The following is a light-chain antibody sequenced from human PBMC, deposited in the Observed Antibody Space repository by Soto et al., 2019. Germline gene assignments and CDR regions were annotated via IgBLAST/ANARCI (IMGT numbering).Light chain of an antibody. V-gene: IGKV3-11*01. J-gene: IGKJ4*01. Sequence: EMVLTQSPGTPSLSPGEGPSLPCSASQTITNDYLAWYQQRPGQAPRLLIYDASNRATGIPARFSGSGSGTDFTLTISSLEPEDFAVYYCQQRSNWPLTFGGGTKVDIK. CDR3: QQRSNWPLT. CDR1: QTITNDY. CDR2: DAS.